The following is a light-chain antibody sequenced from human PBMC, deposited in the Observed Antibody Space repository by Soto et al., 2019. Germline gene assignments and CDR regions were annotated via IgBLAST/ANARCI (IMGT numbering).Light chain of an antibody. CDR2: DAS. CDR1: QSVSSN. Sequence: EIVMTQSPATLSVSPGERATLSCRASQSVSSNLAWHQQKPGQAPRILMYDASTKATGTPARFSDSGSGTEFTLTISSLQSEDFAVYYCQQYHNWPITFGQGTRLEI. J-gene: IGKJ5*01. CDR3: QQYHNWPIT. V-gene: IGKV3-15*01.